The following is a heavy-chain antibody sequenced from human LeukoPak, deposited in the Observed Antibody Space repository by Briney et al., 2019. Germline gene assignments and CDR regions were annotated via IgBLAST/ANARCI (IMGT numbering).Heavy chain of an antibody. J-gene: IGHJ6*04. Sequence: PGGSLRLSCAASGFTFSSYGMHWVRQAPGKGLEWVAVISYDGSNKYYADSVKGRFTISRDNSKNTLYLQMNSLRAEDTAVYYCAKDLHYGSGSYYKNAAYYYYGMDVWGKGTTVTVSS. V-gene: IGHV3-30*18. CDR2: ISYDGSNK. D-gene: IGHD3-10*01. CDR1: GFTFSSYG. CDR3: AKDLHYGSGSYYKNAAYYYYGMDV.